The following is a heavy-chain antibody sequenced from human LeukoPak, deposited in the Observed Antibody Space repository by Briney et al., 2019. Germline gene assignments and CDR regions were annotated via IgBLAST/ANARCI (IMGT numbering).Heavy chain of an antibody. CDR1: GDSVSDNSFV. J-gene: IGHJ4*02. Sequence: SQTLSLTCAISGDSVSDNSFVWNWIRQSPSRGLEWLGRTYYRFRWYNDYAVSVKSRMTITPDTSKSQVSLQLSSVTPEDTAVYYCMRLKDASGVATGDYWGQGTPVTVSS. CDR2: TYYRFRWYN. CDR3: MRLKDASGVATGDY. D-gene: IGHD4-23*01. V-gene: IGHV6-1*01.